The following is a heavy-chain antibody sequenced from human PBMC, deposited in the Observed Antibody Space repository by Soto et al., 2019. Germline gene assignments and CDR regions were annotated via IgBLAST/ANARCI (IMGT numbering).Heavy chain of an antibody. J-gene: IGHJ4*02. Sequence: HPGGSLRLSCAASGFTFSSYAMSWVRQAPGKGLEWVSAISGSGGSTYYADSVKGRFTISRDNSKNTLYLQMNSLRAEDTAVYYCAKVRLDLGCDYIWGSYRFDYWGQGTLVTVSS. D-gene: IGHD3-16*02. V-gene: IGHV3-23*01. CDR1: GFTFSSYA. CDR2: ISGSGGST. CDR3: AKVRLDLGCDYIWGSYRFDY.